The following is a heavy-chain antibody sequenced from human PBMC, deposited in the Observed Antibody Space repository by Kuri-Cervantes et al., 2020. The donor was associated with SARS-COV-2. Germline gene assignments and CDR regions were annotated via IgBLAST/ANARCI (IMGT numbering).Heavy chain of an antibody. CDR1: GFTFSCYW. J-gene: IGHJ4*02. CDR3: ARGRFQDY. D-gene: IGHD2-21*01. CDR2: IKQDGSEK. V-gene: IGHV3-7*01. Sequence: GESLKISCAASGFTFSCYWMSWVRQAPGKGLEWVANIKQDGSEKYYVDSVKGRFTISRDNAKNSLYLQMNSLRAEDTAVYYCARGRFQDYWGQGTLVTVSS.